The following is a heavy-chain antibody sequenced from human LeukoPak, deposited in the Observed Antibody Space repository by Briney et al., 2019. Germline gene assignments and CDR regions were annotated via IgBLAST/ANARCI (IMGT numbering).Heavy chain of an antibody. J-gene: IGHJ4*02. CDR2: IRDTDGRT. CDR1: GFTLSSYA. Sequence: GGSLRLSCAASGFTLSSYAMSWVPQSPGKGLECVSTIRDTDGRTYYADSVEGRFTISRDNSTNTLYLQMNSLRAGDTAIYYCAKSGNTETVDYWGQGTLVTVSS. V-gene: IGHV3-23*01. D-gene: IGHD6-25*01. CDR3: AKSGNTETVDY.